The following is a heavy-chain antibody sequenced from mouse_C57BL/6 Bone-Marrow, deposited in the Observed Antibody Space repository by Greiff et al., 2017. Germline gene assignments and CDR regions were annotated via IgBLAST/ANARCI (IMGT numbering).Heavy chain of an antibody. CDR1: GYSFTSYY. Sequence: VQLQQSGPELVKPGASVKISCKASGYSFTSYYIHWVKQRPGQGLEWIGWIYPGSGNTKYNEKFKGKATLTADTSSSTAYMQLSSLTSEDSAVYYCARRYGSRDWYFDVWGTGTTVTVSS. CDR3: ARRYGSRDWYFDV. J-gene: IGHJ1*03. D-gene: IGHD1-1*01. CDR2: IYPGSGNT. V-gene: IGHV1-66*01.